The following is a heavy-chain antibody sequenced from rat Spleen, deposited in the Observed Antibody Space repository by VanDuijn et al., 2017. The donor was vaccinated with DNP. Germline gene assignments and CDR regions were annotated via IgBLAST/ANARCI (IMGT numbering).Heavy chain of an antibody. J-gene: IGHJ2*01. V-gene: IGHV3-1*01. Sequence: VQLKESGPGLVKPSQSLSLTCSVTGYSITSHYWGWIRQFPGNKLEYIGHISYSGSPNYNPSLKSRISITRDTSKNQFFLQLNSVTTEDTATYYCARWYNYFDYWGQGVMVTVSS. D-gene: IGHD1-5*01. CDR3: ARWYNYFDY. CDR1: GYSITSHY. CDR2: ISYSGSP.